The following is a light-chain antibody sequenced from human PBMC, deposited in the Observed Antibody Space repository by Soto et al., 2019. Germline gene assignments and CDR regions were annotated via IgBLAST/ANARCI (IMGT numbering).Light chain of an antibody. J-gene: IGKJ5*01. CDR2: HAS. V-gene: IGKV1-5*01. Sequence: DIQMTQSPSTLPASVVDRVTITCLASQSISNWLAWYQQKPGTAPKVLIYHASNLQSGVPSRFSGSGFGTEFTLTIDSLQPDDSGTYYCQQYNSYALTFGQGTRLEIK. CDR1: QSISNW. CDR3: QQYNSYALT.